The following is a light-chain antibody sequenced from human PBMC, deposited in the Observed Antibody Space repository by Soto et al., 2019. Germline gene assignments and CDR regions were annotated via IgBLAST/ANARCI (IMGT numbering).Light chain of an antibody. CDR3: QQNYNTPYT. Sequence: IHMTQSPSSLSASVGDRVTITCRASQRITTYLNWYQQKPGKAPTLLISTAATMQGGVPSRSSGSGSGTDFTLTITTLQPEDFAAYYCQQNYNTPYTFGQGTKLEIK. CDR1: QRITTY. J-gene: IGKJ2*01. V-gene: IGKV1-39*01. CDR2: TAA.